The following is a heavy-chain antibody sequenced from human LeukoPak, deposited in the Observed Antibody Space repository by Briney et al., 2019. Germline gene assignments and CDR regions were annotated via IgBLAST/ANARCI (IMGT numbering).Heavy chain of an antibody. CDR1: GFTFSDYY. CDR3: ARDPRSYAFDY. Sequence: GGSLRLSCAAPGFTFSDYYMSWIRQAPGKGLEWVSYISSSGSTIYYADSVKGRFTISRDNAKNSLYLQMNSLRAEDTAVYYCARDPRSYAFDYWGQGTLVTVSS. D-gene: IGHD1-26*01. V-gene: IGHV3-11*01. J-gene: IGHJ4*02. CDR2: ISSSGSTI.